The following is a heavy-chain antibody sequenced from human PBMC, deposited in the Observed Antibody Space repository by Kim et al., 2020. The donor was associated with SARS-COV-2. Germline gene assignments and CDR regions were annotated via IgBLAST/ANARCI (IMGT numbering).Heavy chain of an antibody. CDR1: SDSISSYY. J-gene: IGHJ4*02. Sequence: SETLSLTCSVSSDSISSYYYSWIRQLPGKGLEWLGYIYYSGSTDYNPSLKTRVTISWDTSKNQFSLDLTSVTDADTAVYYCARSEGRASWHQFDYWGPGILVTVSS. CDR3: ARSEGRASWHQFDY. V-gene: IGHV4-59*01. D-gene: IGHD2-2*01. CDR2: IYYSGST.